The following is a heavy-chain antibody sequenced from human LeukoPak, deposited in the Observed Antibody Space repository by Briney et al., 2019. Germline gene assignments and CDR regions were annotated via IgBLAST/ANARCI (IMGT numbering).Heavy chain of an antibody. CDR1: GFTFSSYW. CDR2: ISSSSSYI. Sequence: PGGSLRLSCAASGFTFSSYWMSWVRQAPGKGLEWVSSISSSSSYIYYADSVKGRFTISRDNAKNSLYLQMNSLRAEDTAVYYCAKHGLPLVVISAPLDYWGQGTLVTVAS. CDR3: AKHGLPLVVISAPLDY. J-gene: IGHJ4*02. D-gene: IGHD2-15*01. V-gene: IGHV3-21*01.